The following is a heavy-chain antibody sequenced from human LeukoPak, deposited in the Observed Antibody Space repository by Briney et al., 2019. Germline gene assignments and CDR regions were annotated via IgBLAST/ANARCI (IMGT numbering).Heavy chain of an antibody. V-gene: IGHV3-21*01. D-gene: IGHD2-15*01. CDR1: GFTFSSYS. CDR2: ISSSSSYI. Sequence: GGSLRLSCAASGFTFSSYSMNWVRQAPGKGLEWVSSISSSSSYIYYATSLKGRFTISRDNAKNSLYLQMNSLRAEDTAVYYCARDADIVVVVAAVLDYYGMDVWGQGTTVTVSS. J-gene: IGHJ6*02. CDR3: ARDADIVVVVAAVLDYYGMDV.